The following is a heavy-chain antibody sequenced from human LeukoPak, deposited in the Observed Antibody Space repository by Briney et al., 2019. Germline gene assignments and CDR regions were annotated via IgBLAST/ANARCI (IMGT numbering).Heavy chain of an antibody. V-gene: IGHV5-51*01. Sequence: GESLKISCEASGYSFSNYCIGWVRQMPGKGLEWMGIIYPGDYETRYSPSFQGLVTISVDKSISTAYLQWSSLKASDTAMYYCAIPPGYCGNDCSFDHWGQGTLVTVSS. J-gene: IGHJ4*02. CDR2: IYPGDYET. D-gene: IGHD2-21*02. CDR3: AIPPGYCGNDCSFDH. CDR1: GYSFSNYC.